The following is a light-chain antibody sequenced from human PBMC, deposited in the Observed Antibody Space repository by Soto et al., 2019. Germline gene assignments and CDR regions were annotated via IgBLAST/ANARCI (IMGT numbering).Light chain of an antibody. V-gene: IGKV3-20*01. J-gene: IGKJ1*01. CDR1: QSVSSSY. Sequence: EIVLTQSPGTLSLSPGERATLSCRASQSVSSSYLAWYQQKPGQAPRLLIYGASSRSTGIPDRFSGSGSGTDFDLKISRQEPLDFGVYYCQQNGSSPPPVGQGTEVEIK. CDR2: GAS. CDR3: QQNGSSPPP.